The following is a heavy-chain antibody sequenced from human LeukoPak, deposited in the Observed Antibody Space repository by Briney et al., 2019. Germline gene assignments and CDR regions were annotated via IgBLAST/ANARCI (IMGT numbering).Heavy chain of an antibody. V-gene: IGHV4-59*01. J-gene: IGHJ4*02. CDR3: AGSGWYIGIFDY. D-gene: IGHD6-19*01. CDR1: GGSISSYY. CDR2: IYYSGST. Sequence: SETLSLTCTVSGGSISSYYWSWIRQPPGKGLEWIGYIYYSGSTNYNPSLKSRVTISVDTSKNQFSLKLSSVTAADTAVYYCAGSGWYIGIFDYWGQGTLVTVSS.